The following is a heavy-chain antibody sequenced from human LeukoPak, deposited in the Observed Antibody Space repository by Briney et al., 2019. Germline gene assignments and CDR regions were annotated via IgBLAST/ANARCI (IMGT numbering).Heavy chain of an antibody. CDR2: IYYSGST. D-gene: IGHD5-12*01. J-gene: IGHJ6*02. Sequence: PSETLSLTCTVSGGSISSYYWSWIRQPPGKGLEWIGYIYYSGSTNYKPSLKSRVTISVDTSKNQFSLKLSSVTAADTAVYYCARWIRHPNYYYYYGMDVWGQGTTVTVSS. CDR1: GGSISSYY. V-gene: IGHV4-59*01. CDR3: ARWIRHPNYYYYYGMDV.